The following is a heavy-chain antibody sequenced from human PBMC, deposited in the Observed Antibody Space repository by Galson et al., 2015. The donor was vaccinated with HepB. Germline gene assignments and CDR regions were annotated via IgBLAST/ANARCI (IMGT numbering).Heavy chain of an antibody. Sequence: SLRLSCAGSGFIFSNYALSWVRQAPGKGLQWVSGISGDTYGTYYADSVKGRFTISRDNSNNRLYLQMTSVRADDTATYYCAKGRGWYTGFDSWGQGTRVTVSS. D-gene: IGHD6-19*01. CDR2: ISGDTYGT. CDR1: GFIFSNYA. CDR3: AKGRGWYTGFDS. V-gene: IGHV3-23*01. J-gene: IGHJ4*02.